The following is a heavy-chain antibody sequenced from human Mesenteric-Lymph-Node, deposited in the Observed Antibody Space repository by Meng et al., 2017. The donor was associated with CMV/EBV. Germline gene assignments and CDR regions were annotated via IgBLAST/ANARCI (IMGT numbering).Heavy chain of an antibody. CDR3: AKSPVGEGVFDS. CDR2: ITSSGGST. CDR1: GFTFSNYA. Sequence: GESLKISCAASGFTFSNYAMNWVRQAPRRGLEWVSFITSSGGSTYYADSVRGRFTISRDNSKNTLYLQMNSLRAEDTAVYYCAKSPVGEGVFDSWGQGTLVTVSS. D-gene: IGHD3-16*01. J-gene: IGHJ4*02. V-gene: IGHV3-23*01.